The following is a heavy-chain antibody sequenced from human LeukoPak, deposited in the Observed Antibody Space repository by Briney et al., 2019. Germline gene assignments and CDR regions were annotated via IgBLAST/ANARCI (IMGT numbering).Heavy chain of an antibody. V-gene: IGHV3-23*01. CDR1: GLTFSNRA. CDR2: ICISGNKI. J-gene: IGHJ4*02. Sequence: PGGSLRLSCVVSGLTFSNRAMTWVRQAPGKGLEWVSSICISGNKILYADSVKGRFTISRDNSKNTLFLQMNSLQTEDTGVYFCANELRPNDYWGQGTLVTVS. D-gene: IGHD4-17*01. CDR3: ANELRPNDY.